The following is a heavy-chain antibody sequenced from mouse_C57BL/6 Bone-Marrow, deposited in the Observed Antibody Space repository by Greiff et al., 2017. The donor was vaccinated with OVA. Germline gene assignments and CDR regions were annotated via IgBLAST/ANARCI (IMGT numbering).Heavy chain of an antibody. CDR3: ARRPFITTVVDYFDY. V-gene: IGHV1-82*01. J-gene: IGHJ2*01. CDR1: GYAFSSSW. D-gene: IGHD1-1*01. Sequence: VQVVESGPELVKPGASVKISCKASGYAFSSSWMNWVKQRPGKGLEWIGRIYPGDGDTNYNGKFKGKATLTADKSSSTAYMQLSSLTSEDSAVYFCARRPFITTVVDYFDYWGQGTTLTVSS. CDR2: IYPGDGDT.